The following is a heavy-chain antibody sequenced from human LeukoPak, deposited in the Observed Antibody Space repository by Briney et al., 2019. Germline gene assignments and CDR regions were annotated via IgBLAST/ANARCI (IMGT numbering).Heavy chain of an antibody. D-gene: IGHD3-3*01. J-gene: IGHJ5*02. CDR3: ARDRRVYYDFLHWFDP. CDR1: GYSFSSYG. V-gene: IGHV7-4-1*02. Sequence: GASVKVSCKASGYSFSSYGISWVRQAPGQGLEWMGWINTNTGNPTYAQGFTGRFVFSLDTSVSTAYLQISSLKAEDTAVYYCARDRRVYYDFLHWFDPWGQGTLVTVSS. CDR2: INTNTGNP.